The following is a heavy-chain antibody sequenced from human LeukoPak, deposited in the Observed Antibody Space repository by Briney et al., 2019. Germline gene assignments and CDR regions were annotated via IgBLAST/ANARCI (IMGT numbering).Heavy chain of an antibody. CDR2: ISSSSSYI. CDR1: GFTFSSYE. V-gene: IGHV3-21*01. Sequence: PGGSLRLSCAASGFTFSSYEMNWVRQAPGKGLEWVSSISSSSSYIYYADSVKGRFTISRGNAKNSLYLQMNSLRAEDTAVYYCASSLTYYYGSGSYSDYWGQGTLVTVSS. J-gene: IGHJ4*02. D-gene: IGHD3-10*01. CDR3: ASSLTYYYGSGSYSDY.